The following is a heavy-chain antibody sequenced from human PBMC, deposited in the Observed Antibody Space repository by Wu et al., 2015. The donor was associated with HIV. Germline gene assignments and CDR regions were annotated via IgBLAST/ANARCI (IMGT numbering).Heavy chain of an antibody. CDR2: IIPIFGTA. J-gene: IGHJ6*02. CDR3: ARGALRLRQGYYYGMDV. CDR1: GGTFSSYA. V-gene: IGHV1-69*13. Sequence: QVQLVQSGAEVKKPGSSVKVSCKASGGTFSSYAISWVRQAPGQGLEWMGRIIPIFGTANYAQKFQGRVTITADESTSTAYMELSSLRSEDTAVYYCARGALRLRQGYYYGMDVWGQGTTVTGLL. D-gene: IGHD4-17*01.